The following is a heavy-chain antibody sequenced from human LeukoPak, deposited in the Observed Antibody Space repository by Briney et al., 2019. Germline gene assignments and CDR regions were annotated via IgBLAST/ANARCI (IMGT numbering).Heavy chain of an antibody. V-gene: IGHV3-11*01. CDR3: ARAYGSGSYRHYGMDV. CDR1: GFTLSDYY. J-gene: IGHJ6*02. CDR2: ISSSGNTI. Sequence: GGSLRLSRAASGFTLSDYYMRWIRRAPGEGLEWVSYISSSGNTIYYADSVKGRFTNSRDNAKISLYLQMNSLRAEDTAGYYCARAYGSGSYRHYGMDVWGQGTTVTVSS. D-gene: IGHD3-10*01.